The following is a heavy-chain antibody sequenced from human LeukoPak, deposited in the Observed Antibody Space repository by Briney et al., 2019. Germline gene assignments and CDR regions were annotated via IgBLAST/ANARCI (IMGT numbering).Heavy chain of an antibody. CDR1: GFTFSSYA. J-gene: IGHJ6*03. CDR2: ISGSGGNT. CDR3: AKDPLGNYYYYMDV. V-gene: IGHV3-23*01. Sequence: PGGSLRLSCAASGFTFSSYAMSWVRQAPGKGLEWVSAISGSGGNTYYADSVKGRFTISRDNSKNTLYLQMNSLRAEDTAVYYCAKDPLGNYYYYMDVWGKGTTVTVSS.